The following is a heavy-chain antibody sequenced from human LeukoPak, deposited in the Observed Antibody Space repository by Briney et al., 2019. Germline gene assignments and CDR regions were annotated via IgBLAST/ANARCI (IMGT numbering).Heavy chain of an antibody. CDR1: GFTFSSYS. D-gene: IGHD6-6*01. CDR3: ARDARLDAFDI. V-gene: IGHV3-21*01. Sequence: GGSLRLSCAASGFTFSSYSMNWVRQAPGKGLEWVSSISSSSSYIYYADSVKGRFTISGDNAKNSLYLQMNSLRAEDTAVYYCARDARLDAFDIWGQGTMVTVSS. J-gene: IGHJ3*02. CDR2: ISSSSSYI.